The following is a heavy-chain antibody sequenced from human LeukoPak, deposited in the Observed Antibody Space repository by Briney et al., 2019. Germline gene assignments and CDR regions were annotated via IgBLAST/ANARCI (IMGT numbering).Heavy chain of an antibody. CDR1: GGTFSSYA. CDR3: ASRGTYYYDSSGYSLLY. Sequence: SVKVSCKASGGTFSSYAISWVRQAPGQGLEWMGRIIPILGIANYAQKFQGRVTITADKSTSTAYMELSSLRSEDTAVYYCASRGTYYYDSSGYSLLYWGQGTLVTISS. CDR2: IIPILGIA. V-gene: IGHV1-69*04. J-gene: IGHJ4*02. D-gene: IGHD3-22*01.